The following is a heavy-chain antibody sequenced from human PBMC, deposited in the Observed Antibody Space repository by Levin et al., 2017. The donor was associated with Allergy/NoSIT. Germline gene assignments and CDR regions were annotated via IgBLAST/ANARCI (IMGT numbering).Heavy chain of an antibody. J-gene: IGHJ4*02. V-gene: IGHV1-18*01. D-gene: IGHD6-19*01. CDR3: AREGIAVAGRMNDY. CDR2: ISAYNGNT. CDR1: GYTFTSYG. Sequence: GESLKISCKASGYTFTSYGISWVRQAPGQGLEWMGWISAYNGNTNYAQKLQGRVTMTTDTSTSTAYMELRSLRSDDTAVYYCAREGIAVAGRMNDYWGQGTLVTVSS.